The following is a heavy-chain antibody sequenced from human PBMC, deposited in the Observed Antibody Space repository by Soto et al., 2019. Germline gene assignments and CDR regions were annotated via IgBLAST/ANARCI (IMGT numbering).Heavy chain of an antibody. D-gene: IGHD6-6*01. CDR1: CGSISSYY. J-gene: IGHJ4*02. V-gene: IGHV4-59*01. Sequence: SETLSLTCTVSCGSISSYYWSWLRQPPGEGLEWIGYVYNSGSSSYNPSLKSRVTISVDKSKNQFSLKLTSVTAADTAVYYCASREIAQYSSSYEYWGQGTLVTVSS. CDR3: ASREIAQYSSSYEY. CDR2: VYNSGSS.